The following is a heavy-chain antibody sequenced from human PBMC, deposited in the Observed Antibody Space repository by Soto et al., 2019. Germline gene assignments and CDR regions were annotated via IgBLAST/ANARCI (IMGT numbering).Heavy chain of an antibody. V-gene: IGHV5-51*01. Sequence: PGESLKISCKGSGYSFTSYWIGWVRQMPGKGLEWMGIIYPGDSDTRYSPSFQGQVTISADKSISTAYLQWSSLKASDTAMYYCARLSVIVVATTSIRLYYGMDVWDQGTTVTVSS. CDR3: ARLSVIVVATTSIRLYYGMDV. D-gene: IGHD1-26*01. CDR2: IYPGDSDT. J-gene: IGHJ6*02. CDR1: GYSFTSYW.